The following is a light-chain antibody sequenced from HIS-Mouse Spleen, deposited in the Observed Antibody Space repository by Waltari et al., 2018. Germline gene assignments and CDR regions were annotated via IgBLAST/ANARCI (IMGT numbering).Light chain of an antibody. CDR3: QPYGSSPPYT. J-gene: IGKJ2*01. CDR1: QSVSSSY. V-gene: IGKV3-20*01. CDR2: GAS. Sequence: EIVLTQSPGTLSLSPGERATLSCRASQSVSSSYLAWYQQKPGQAPRPLIYGASSRATGIPDRFSGSGSGTDFALTISRLEPEDFAVYYCQPYGSSPPYTFGQGTKREIK.